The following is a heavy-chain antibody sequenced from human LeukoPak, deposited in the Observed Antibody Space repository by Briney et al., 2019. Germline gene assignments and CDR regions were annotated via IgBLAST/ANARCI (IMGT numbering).Heavy chain of an antibody. J-gene: IGHJ3*02. CDR1: GYTLTELS. CDR3: ARDFFPGLIAVAGGAFDI. D-gene: IGHD6-19*01. CDR2: FDPEDGET. Sequence: ASVKVSCKVSGYTLTELSMHWVRQAPGKGLEWMGGFDPEDGETIYAQKFQGRVTMTEDTSTDAAYMELNSLRAEDTALYYCARDFFPGLIAVAGGAFDIWGQGTMVTVSS. V-gene: IGHV1-24*01.